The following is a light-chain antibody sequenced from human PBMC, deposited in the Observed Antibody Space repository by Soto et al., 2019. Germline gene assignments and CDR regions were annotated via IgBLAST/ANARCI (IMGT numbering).Light chain of an antibody. V-gene: IGLV2-14*01. CDR2: EVS. Sequence: QSVLTQPASVSGSPGQSITISCTGTSSDVGGFNYVSWYQHHPGKAPKLMIYEVSNRPSGVSNRFSGSKSGNTATLTISGLQAEDDADYYCSSYTSSNTEVFGTGTKVTVL. CDR3: SSYTSSNTEV. CDR1: SSDVGGFNY. J-gene: IGLJ1*01.